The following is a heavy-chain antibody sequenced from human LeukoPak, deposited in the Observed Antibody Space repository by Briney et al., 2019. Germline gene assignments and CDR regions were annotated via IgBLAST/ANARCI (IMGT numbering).Heavy chain of an antibody. CDR1: GGSFSGYY. D-gene: IGHD3-10*01. V-gene: IGHV4-34*01. CDR3: ARANYYGSGIPPYGMDV. Sequence: KPSETLSLTCAVYGGSFSGYYWSWIRQPPGKGLEWIGEINHSGSTNYNPSLKSRVTISVDTSKNQFSLKLSSVTAADAAVYYCARANYYGSGIPPYGMDVWGQGTTVTVSS. J-gene: IGHJ6*02. CDR2: INHSGST.